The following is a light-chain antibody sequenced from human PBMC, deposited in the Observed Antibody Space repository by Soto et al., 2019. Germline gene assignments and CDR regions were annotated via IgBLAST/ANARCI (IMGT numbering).Light chain of an antibody. CDR1: SSDVGGYNY. J-gene: IGLJ2*01. CDR2: EVS. Sequence: QPALTQHPFVSGSPGQSISISGTGTSSDVGGYNYVSWYQQHPGKAPKLMIYEVSNRPSGVSNRFSGSKSGNTASPTISGLQAEHEADYYCSSYTTSDVVFGGGTKVTVL. V-gene: IGLV2-14*01. CDR3: SSYTTSDVV.